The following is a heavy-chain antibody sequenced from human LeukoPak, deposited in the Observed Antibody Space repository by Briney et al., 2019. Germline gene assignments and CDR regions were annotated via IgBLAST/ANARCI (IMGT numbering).Heavy chain of an antibody. J-gene: IGHJ4*02. Sequence: SETLSLTCTVSGGSISDTYSYWGWIRQPPGKGLEWIGSMFYSGNTYYNPSLKSRVTMSVDTSKNQFSLRLSSVTAADTAVYFCARDSNWLPYGTTNYWGQGTLVTVSS. CDR1: GGSISDTYSY. CDR3: ARDSNWLPYGTTNY. D-gene: IGHD1-7*01. V-gene: IGHV4-39*07. CDR2: MFYSGNT.